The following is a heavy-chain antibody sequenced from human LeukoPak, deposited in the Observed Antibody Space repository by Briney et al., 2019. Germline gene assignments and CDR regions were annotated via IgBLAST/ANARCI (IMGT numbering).Heavy chain of an antibody. CDR2: ISYDGSNK. Sequence: GGSLRLSCAASGFTFSSYAMHWVRQAPGKGLEWVAVISYDGSNKYYADSVKGRFTISSDNSKSTLYLQMNSLRAEDTAVYYCARASGPWLLMDYWGQGTLVTVSS. J-gene: IGHJ4*02. CDR1: GFTFSSYA. V-gene: IGHV3-30*04. CDR3: ARASGPWLLMDY. D-gene: IGHD3-9*01.